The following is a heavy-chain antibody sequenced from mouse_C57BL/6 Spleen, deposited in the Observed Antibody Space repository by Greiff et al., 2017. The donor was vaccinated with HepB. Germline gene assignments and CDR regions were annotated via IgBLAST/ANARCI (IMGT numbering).Heavy chain of an antibody. D-gene: IGHD2-4*01. CDR3: ARPKGLRRDVFAD. CDR2: IYPGSGST. V-gene: IGHV1-55*01. J-gene: IGHJ3*01. CDR1: GYTFTSYW. Sequence: QVQLQQPGAELVKPGASVKMSCKASGYTFTSYWITWVKQRPGQGLEWIGDIYPGSGSTNYNEKFKSKATLTVDTSSSTAYMQLSSLTSEDSAVYYCARPKGLRRDVFADWGQGTLVTVSA.